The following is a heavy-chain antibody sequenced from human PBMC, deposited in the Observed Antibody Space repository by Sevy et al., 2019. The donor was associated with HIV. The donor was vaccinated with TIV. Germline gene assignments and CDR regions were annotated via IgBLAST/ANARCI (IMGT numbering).Heavy chain of an antibody. CDR1: GYSFASYG. Sequence: ASVKVSCKASGYSFASYGITWVRQAPGQGLEWMGWIGVYNGNANSAQKLQGRVTMTTDTSTSTDYMELSSLTSDDTAVYCCTGVRTYYSGSRMYFDYWGQGTLVTVSS. CDR2: IGVYNGNA. V-gene: IGHV1-18*01. D-gene: IGHD3-10*01. J-gene: IGHJ4*02. CDR3: TGVRTYYSGSRMYFDY.